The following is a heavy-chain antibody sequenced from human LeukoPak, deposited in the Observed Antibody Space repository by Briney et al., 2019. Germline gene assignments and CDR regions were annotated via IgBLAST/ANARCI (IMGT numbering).Heavy chain of an antibody. J-gene: IGHJ4*02. V-gene: IGHV3-11*04. Sequence: GGSLRLSCAASGIAFSRYYMNWIRQAPGKELEWVSYISISGHTIYYADSVKGRFTISRDDAKNSLYLQMDSLRAEDTAVYYCARATHPRTLGNNYYLDSWGQGTLLSVSS. CDR2: ISISGHTI. CDR1: GIAFSRYY. CDR3: ARATHPRTLGNNYYLDS. D-gene: IGHD1-1*01.